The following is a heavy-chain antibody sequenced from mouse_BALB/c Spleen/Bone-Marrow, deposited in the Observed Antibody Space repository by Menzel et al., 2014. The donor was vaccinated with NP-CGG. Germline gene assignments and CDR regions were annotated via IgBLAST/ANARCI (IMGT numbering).Heavy chain of an antibody. CDR3: AAGYNGNSGGFAY. D-gene: IGHD2-1*01. J-gene: IGHJ3*01. Sequence: QVQLQQSGAELARPGASVKMSCKASGYTFTSYTMHWVKQRPGQGLEWIGYINPSSGYTNYNQKFKGKATLTADKSSSTANTQLRRLRSEDSAVSYCAAGYNGNSGGFAYWGQGTPVTVSS. CDR2: INPSSGYT. CDR1: GYTFTSYT. V-gene: IGHV1-4*01.